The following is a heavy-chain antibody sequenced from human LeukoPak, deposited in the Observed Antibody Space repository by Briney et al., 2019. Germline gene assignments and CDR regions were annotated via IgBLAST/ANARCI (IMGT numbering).Heavy chain of an antibody. Sequence: PGGSLRLSCAASGFTFSSYWMHWARQAPGKGLVWVSRINSDGSSTSYADSVKGRFTISRDNAKNTLYLQMNSLRAEDTAVYYCARVLDGVGATRSFDYWGQGTLVTVSS. CDR2: INSDGSST. J-gene: IGHJ4*02. CDR3: ARVLDGVGATRSFDY. V-gene: IGHV3-74*01. D-gene: IGHD1-26*01. CDR1: GFTFSSYW.